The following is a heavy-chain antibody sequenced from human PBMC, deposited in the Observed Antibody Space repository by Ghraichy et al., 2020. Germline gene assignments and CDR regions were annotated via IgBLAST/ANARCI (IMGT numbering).Heavy chain of an antibody. D-gene: IGHD6-13*01. J-gene: IGHJ4*02. V-gene: IGHV3-23*01. CDR2: ISGSGGSA. CDR1: GFTFSSYA. CDR3: AKDQAGSWWDYFDY. Sequence: GSLNISCAASGFTFSSYAMSWVRQAPGKGLEWVSAISGSGGSAYYADSVKGRFTISRDNSKNTLYLQMNSLRAEDTAVYYCAKDQAGSWWDYFDYWGQGTLVTVSS.